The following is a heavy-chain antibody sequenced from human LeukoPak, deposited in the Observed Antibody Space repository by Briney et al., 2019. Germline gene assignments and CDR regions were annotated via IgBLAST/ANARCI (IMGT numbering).Heavy chain of an antibody. CDR3: ARELFDY. J-gene: IGHJ4*02. Sequence: GGSLRLSCAASGFTFSSYAMHWVRQAPGKGLEWVAVISYDGSNKYYADSVKGRFTISRDNSKNTLYLQMNSLRAEDTAVYYCARELFDYWGQGTLVTVSS. CDR2: ISYDGSNK. CDR1: GFTFSSYA. V-gene: IGHV3-30-3*01.